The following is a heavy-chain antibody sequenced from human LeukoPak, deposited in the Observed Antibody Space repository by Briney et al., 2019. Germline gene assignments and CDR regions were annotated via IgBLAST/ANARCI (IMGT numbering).Heavy chain of an antibody. D-gene: IGHD2-15*01. V-gene: IGHV3-7*04. CDR2: IEQDGSEK. J-gene: IGHJ4*02. CDR3: AGGLGWLIDY. Sequence: PGGSLRLSCAASGFTFSNYWMNWVRQAPGKGLEWVANIEQDGSEKNYVDSVKGRFTISRDNAKNSLYLQMNSLRAEDTAVYYCAGGLGWLIDYWGQGNLVTVSS. CDR1: GFTFSNYW.